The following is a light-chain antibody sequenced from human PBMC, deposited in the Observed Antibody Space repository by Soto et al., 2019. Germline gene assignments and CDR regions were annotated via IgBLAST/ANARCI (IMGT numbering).Light chain of an antibody. CDR2: EVS. Sequence: QSVLTQPASVSGSPGQSITISCTGTSSDVSGNNYVSWYQQYPGKAPKLMIYEVSNRPSGISNRFSGSKSGNTASLTISGLQAEDEADYYCSSFTTNTARVFGGGTQLTVL. J-gene: IGLJ3*02. CDR3: SSFTTNTARV. V-gene: IGLV2-14*03. CDR1: SSDVSGNNY.